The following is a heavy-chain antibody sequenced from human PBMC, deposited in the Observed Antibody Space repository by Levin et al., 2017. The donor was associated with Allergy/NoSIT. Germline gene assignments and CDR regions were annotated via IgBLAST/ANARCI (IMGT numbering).Heavy chain of an antibody. D-gene: IGHD2-21*01. Sequence: RPGGSLRLSCAASGFTFSSYSMNWVRQAPGKGLEWVSYISSSSSTIYYADSVKGRFTISRDNAKNSLYLQMNSLRAEDTAVYYCAREIEAGPLDYWGQGTLVTVSS. CDR2: ISSSSSTI. CDR3: AREIEAGPLDY. J-gene: IGHJ4*02. CDR1: GFTFSSYS. V-gene: IGHV3-48*01.